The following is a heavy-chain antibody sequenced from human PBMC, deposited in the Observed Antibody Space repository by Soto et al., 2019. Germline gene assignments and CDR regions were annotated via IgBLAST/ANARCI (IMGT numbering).Heavy chain of an antibody. D-gene: IGHD3-16*02. V-gene: IGHV4-34*01. CDR1: GGSFSGYY. Sequence: ASGTLSLTCAVYGGSFSGYYWSWIRQPPGKGLEWIGEINHSGSTNYNPSLKSRVTISVDTSKNQSSLKLSSVTAADTAVYYCARGGGXLGYLPWRQIVGNWFDPWGQGTLVTVSS. CDR3: ARGGGXLGYLPWRQIVGNWFDP. CDR2: INHSGST. J-gene: IGHJ5*02.